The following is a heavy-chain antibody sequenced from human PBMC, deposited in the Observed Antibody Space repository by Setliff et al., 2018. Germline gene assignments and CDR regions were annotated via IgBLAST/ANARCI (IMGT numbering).Heavy chain of an antibody. J-gene: IGHJ5*02. V-gene: IGHV1-3*01. CDR1: GYTFTSYA. CDR2: INAGNGNT. CDR3: ARYNWNTNWFDP. D-gene: IGHD1-20*01. Sequence: ASVKVSCKASGYTFTSYAMHWVRQAPGQRLEWMGWINAGNGNTQYSKKFQGRLTITRDTSANTAYMELSSLRSEDTALYYCARYNWNTNWFDPWGQGTLVTVSS.